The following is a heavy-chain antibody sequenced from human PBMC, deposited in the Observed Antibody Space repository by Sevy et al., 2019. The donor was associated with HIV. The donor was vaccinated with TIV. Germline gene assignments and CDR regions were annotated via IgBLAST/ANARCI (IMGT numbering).Heavy chain of an antibody. CDR3: VRGTAEWAGIDF. V-gene: IGHV3-74*01. J-gene: IGHJ4*02. Sequence: GGFLRLSCAASGFTFGSFWMHWVRQGPEKGLVWVSRINNGGTYMDYADSVKGRFTISRDDAKSTLYLQMSNLGAEDSVLYYCVRGTAEWAGIDFWGQGALVTVSS. CDR1: GFTFGSFW. D-gene: IGHD1-26*01. CDR2: INNGGTYM.